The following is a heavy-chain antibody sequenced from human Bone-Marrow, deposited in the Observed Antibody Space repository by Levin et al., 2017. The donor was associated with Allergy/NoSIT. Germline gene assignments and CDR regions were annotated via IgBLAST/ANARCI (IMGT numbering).Heavy chain of an antibody. J-gene: IGHJ4*02. CDR2: INHSGST. D-gene: IGHD6-19*01. CDR1: GGSFSGYY. V-gene: IGHV4-34*01. Sequence: PSETLSLTCAVYGGSFSGYYWSWIRQPPGKGLEWIGEINHSGSTNYNPSLKSRVTISVDTSKNQFSLKLSSVTAADTAVYYCARGSRYSSGWYGEDFDYWGQGTLVTVSS. CDR3: ARGSRYSSGWYGEDFDY.